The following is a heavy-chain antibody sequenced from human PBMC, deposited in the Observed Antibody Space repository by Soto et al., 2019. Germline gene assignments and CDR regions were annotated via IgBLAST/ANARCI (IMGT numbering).Heavy chain of an antibody. CDR1: GGSMSEYF. J-gene: IGHJ4*02. CDR3: ARDGYDGSGSPYPAY. CDR2: IYYLGST. Sequence: SETLCLTCSVSGGSMSEYFWSWIRQSPGKGLEWIGYIYYLGSTDYNPSLKSRVTISVDTSKRQFSLRLTSVTAADTAVYYCARDGYDGSGSPYPAYWGPGTQVTVSS. V-gene: IGHV4-59*01. D-gene: IGHD3-10*01.